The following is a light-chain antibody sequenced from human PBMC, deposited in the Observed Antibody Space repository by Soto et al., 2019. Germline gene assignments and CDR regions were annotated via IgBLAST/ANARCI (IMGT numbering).Light chain of an antibody. Sequence: QSALTQPASVSGSPGQSITISCTGTSSDVGSYNLVSLYQQHPGKAPKLMIYEANKRPSGVSDRFSGSKSGNTASLTISGLQAEDEAEYYCSSYAGYSTSVVFGGGTKLTVL. CDR3: SSYAGYSTSVV. J-gene: IGLJ2*01. CDR2: EAN. V-gene: IGLV2-23*01. CDR1: SSDVGSYNL.